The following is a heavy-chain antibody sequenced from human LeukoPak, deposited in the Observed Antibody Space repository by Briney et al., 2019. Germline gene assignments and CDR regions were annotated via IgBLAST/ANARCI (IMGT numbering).Heavy chain of an antibody. V-gene: IGHV4-31*03. CDR1: GDSISSGGYY. D-gene: IGHD1-26*01. J-gene: IGHJ5*02. CDR2: IYYSGST. Sequence: SQTLSLTCTVSGDSISSGGYYWSWIRQHPGKGLEWVGYIYYSGSTYYNPSLKSRVTISVDTSKNQFSLKLSSVTAADTAVYYCTRDRLSSWFDPWGQGTLVTVSS. CDR3: TRDRLSSWFDP.